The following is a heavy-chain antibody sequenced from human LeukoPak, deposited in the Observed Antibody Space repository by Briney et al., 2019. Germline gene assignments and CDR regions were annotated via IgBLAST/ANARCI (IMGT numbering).Heavy chain of an antibody. Sequence: GGSLRLSCAASGFIFYTYSMDWVRQAPGKGLEWVSYISSSTTTMLYADSVKGRFTISRDNAKNSLYLQMDSLRAEDTAVYYCARGRHCYDSSVNRGADYWGQGTLVTVSS. CDR3: ARGRHCYDSSVNRGADY. D-gene: IGHD3-22*01. CDR1: GFIFYTYS. J-gene: IGHJ4*02. V-gene: IGHV3-48*01. CDR2: ISSSTTTM.